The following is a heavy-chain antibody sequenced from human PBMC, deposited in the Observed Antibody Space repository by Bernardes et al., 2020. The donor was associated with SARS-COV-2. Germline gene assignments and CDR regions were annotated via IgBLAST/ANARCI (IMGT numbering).Heavy chain of an antibody. Sequence: SGPTLVKPTQTLTLTCTLSGFSLTTSGVGVGWIRQPPGKALEWLGLIYWDDDKRYSPSLKNRVTIARDTSKNQVVLTMTNMDPVDTATYYCVRRQITITVGAAFDIWGQGTMVTVSS. CDR1: GFSLTTSGVG. V-gene: IGHV2-5*02. CDR3: VRRQITITVGAAFDI. CDR2: IYWDDDK. D-gene: IGHD3-10*01. J-gene: IGHJ3*02.